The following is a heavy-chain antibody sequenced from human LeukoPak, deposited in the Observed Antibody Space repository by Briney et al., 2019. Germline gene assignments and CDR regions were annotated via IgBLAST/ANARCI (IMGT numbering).Heavy chain of an antibody. CDR1: GGSITSRTYY. V-gene: IGHV4-39*01. D-gene: IGHD3-16*01. Sequence: SETLSLTCTLSGGSITSRTYYWGWIRQPPGKGLEWIGGLYYSGITYYNPSLKSRVTISVDTSKNQFSLKLSSVTAADTAVYYCARHVPNSYGYIDYWGQGTLVTVSS. J-gene: IGHJ4*02. CDR3: ARHVPNSYGYIDY. CDR2: LYYSGIT.